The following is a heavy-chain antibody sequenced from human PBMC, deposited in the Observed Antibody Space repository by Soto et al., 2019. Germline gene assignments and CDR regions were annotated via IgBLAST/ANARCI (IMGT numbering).Heavy chain of an antibody. V-gene: IGHV4-59*12. CDR2: IYHSGST. CDR1: GGSISSYY. CDR3: ARGSDSSGYPFDY. D-gene: IGHD3-22*01. J-gene: IGHJ4*02. Sequence: SETLSLTCTVSGGSISSYYWSWIRQPPGKGLEWIGYIYHSGSTNYNPFLRSRVTISLDKSKNQFSLKLTSVTAADTAVYYCARGSDSSGYPFDYWGQGSLVTGSS.